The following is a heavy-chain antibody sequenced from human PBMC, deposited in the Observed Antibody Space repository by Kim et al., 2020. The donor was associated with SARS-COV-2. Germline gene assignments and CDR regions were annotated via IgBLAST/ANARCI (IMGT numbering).Heavy chain of an antibody. D-gene: IGHD3-10*01. V-gene: IGHV1-69*13. CDR3: ARGGIERFGARPGMDV. Sequence: SVKVSCKASGGTFSSYAISWVRQAPGQGLEWMGGIIPIFGTANYAQKFQGRVTITADESTSTAYMELSSLRSEDTAVYYCARGGIERFGARPGMDVWGQGTTVTVSS. CDR2: IIPIFGTA. CDR1: GGTFSSYA. J-gene: IGHJ6*02.